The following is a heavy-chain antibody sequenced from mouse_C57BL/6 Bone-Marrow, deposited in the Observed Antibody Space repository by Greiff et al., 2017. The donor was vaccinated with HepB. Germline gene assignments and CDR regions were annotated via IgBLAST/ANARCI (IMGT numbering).Heavy chain of an antibody. Sequence: VQLQQSGAELARPGASVKLSCKASGYTFTSYGISWVKQRTGQGLEWIGEIYPRSGNTYYNEKFKGKATLTADKSSSTAYMELRSLTSEDSAVYFCARFPLYYYGSSWGYFDVWGTGTTVTVSS. CDR3: ARFPLYYYGSSWGYFDV. CDR2: IYPRSGNT. V-gene: IGHV1-81*01. CDR1: GYTFTSYG. D-gene: IGHD1-1*01. J-gene: IGHJ1*03.